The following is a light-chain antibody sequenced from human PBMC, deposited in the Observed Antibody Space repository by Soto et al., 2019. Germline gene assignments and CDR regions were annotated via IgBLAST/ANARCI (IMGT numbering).Light chain of an antibody. CDR1: QRIGSY. CDR2: DAS. V-gene: IGKV3-11*01. Sequence: EIVLTQSPGTLSLSPGERATLSCRASQRIGSYLAWYQQKPCQTPRLLIYDASNRATGMPARFSGSGSGTDFTLTISSLAPEDFAVYYCQQRSNWPPTWTFGQGTKVEIK. J-gene: IGKJ1*01. CDR3: QQRSNWPPTWT.